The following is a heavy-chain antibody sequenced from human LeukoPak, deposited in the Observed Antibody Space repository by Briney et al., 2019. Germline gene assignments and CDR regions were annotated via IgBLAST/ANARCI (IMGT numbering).Heavy chain of an antibody. CDR3: ARAVKTYYYYGMDV. Sequence: SETLSLTCTVSGGSISSYYWSWIRQPPGKGLEWIGYIYYSGSTNYNPSLKSRVTISVDTSKNQFSLKLSSVTAADTAVYYCARAVKTYYYYGMDVWGQGTTVTVSS. CDR2: IYYSGST. CDR1: GGSISSYY. J-gene: IGHJ6*02. D-gene: IGHD3-22*01. V-gene: IGHV4-59*01.